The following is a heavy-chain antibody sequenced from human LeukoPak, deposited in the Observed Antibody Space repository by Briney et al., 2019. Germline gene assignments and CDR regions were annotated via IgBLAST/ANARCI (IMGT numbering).Heavy chain of an antibody. Sequence: GGSLRLSCAASGFTFSSYNMNWVRQAPGRGLEWVSYISSSSSTIYYADSVKGRFIISRDNAKNSLYLQMSSLRDEDTAVYYCARTLSYLHYWGQGTLVTVSS. CDR2: ISSSSSTI. CDR1: GFTFSSYN. V-gene: IGHV3-48*02. D-gene: IGHD5/OR15-5a*01. CDR3: ARTLSYLHY. J-gene: IGHJ4*02.